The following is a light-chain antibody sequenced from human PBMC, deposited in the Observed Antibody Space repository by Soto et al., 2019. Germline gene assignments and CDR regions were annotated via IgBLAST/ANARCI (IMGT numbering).Light chain of an antibody. V-gene: IGKV1-17*03. CDR3: LQHNSYPLT. Sequence: DIQMTQSPSAMSASVGDRVTINCRASQDIKYYLAWFQQKPGKVPKRLIYSASSLQSGVPSRFSGSGSGTKFTLTISGLQPEYSATYYCLQHNSYPLTFGGGTKFEIK. CDR1: QDIKYY. CDR2: SAS. J-gene: IGKJ4*01.